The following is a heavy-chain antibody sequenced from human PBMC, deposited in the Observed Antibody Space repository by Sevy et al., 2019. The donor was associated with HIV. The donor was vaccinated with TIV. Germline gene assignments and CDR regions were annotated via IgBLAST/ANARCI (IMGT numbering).Heavy chain of an antibody. V-gene: IGHV3-74*01. CDR1: GFTSGSFY. CDR2: INSDGRLS. J-gene: IGHJ4*02. Sequence: GGSLRLSCAASGFTSGSFYMRWVRQTPKKGLVWVSNINSDGRLSNYADSVKGRFIVSRDNAKNTQHLQMTSLGAEDTAVYYCAIGSAGTAQHWGQGILVTVSS. CDR3: AIGSAGTAQH. D-gene: IGHD6-19*01.